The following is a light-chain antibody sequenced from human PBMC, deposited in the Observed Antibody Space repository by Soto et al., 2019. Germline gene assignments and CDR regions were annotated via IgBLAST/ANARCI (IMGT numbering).Light chain of an antibody. V-gene: IGKV1-27*01. J-gene: IGKJ1*01. CDR2: GAS. CDR1: QGISTY. CDR3: QKYNSPPLLT. Sequence: DIEMTQSPSSLSASAGDRVTLTCRASQGISTYLAWYQQKPGNVPRLLIYGASTLESGIPTRFSGSGSGTDFTLTISSLQPEDVAYYYCQKYNSPPLLTFGQGTKVEIK.